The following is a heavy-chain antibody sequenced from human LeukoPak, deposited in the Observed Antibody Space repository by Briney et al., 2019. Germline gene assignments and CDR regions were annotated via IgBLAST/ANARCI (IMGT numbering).Heavy chain of an antibody. CDR2: IIPIFGTA. D-gene: IGHD1-26*01. CDR3: AREGSGSYFFYY. J-gene: IGHJ4*02. V-gene: IGHV1-69*05. CDR1: GGTFSSYA. Sequence: SVKVSCKASGGTFSSYAISWVRQAPGQGLEWMGRIIPIFGTANYAQKFQGRVTITTDESTSTAYMELSSLRSEDTAVYYCAREGSGSYFFYYWGPGTLVTVSS.